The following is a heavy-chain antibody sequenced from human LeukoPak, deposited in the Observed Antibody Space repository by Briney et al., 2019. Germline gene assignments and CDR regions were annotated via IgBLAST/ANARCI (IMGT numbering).Heavy chain of an antibody. Sequence: ASVKVSCKASGYTFTGYYMHWVRQAPGQGLEWVGWINPNSGGTNYAQKFRDRVTMTRDTSISTAYMELSGLRSDDTAVYYCAIPLVDGGFYWGQGTLVTVSS. D-gene: IGHD3-10*01. CDR2: INPNSGGT. V-gene: IGHV1-2*02. CDR3: AIPLVDGGFY. CDR1: GYTFTGYY. J-gene: IGHJ4*02.